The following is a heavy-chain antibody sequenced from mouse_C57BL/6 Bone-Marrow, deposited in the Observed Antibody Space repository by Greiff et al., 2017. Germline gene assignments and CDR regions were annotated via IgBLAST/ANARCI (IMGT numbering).Heavy chain of an antibody. CDR3: TRHGDCDGGFAF. CDR2: INSDGGST. D-gene: IGHD2-4*01. Sequence: EVQLVESGGGLVQPGESLKLSCESNEYEFRYHDMSWVRKTPEKRLELVAAINSDGGSTYYPDTMEGRFTISRDNPTKTLYLQMSSLTSEDTAVYCCTRHGDCDGGFAFWGQGTLVTVSA. V-gene: IGHV5-2*01. J-gene: IGHJ3*01. CDR1: EYEFRYHD.